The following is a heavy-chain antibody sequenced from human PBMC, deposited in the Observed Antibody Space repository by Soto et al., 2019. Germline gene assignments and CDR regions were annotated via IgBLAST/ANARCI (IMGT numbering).Heavy chain of an antibody. Sequence: QVQLVESGGGVVQPGRSLRLSCAASGFTFSSYGMHWVRQAPGKGLEWVAVISYDGSSKYYADSVKGRFTISRDNSKNTRYLQMNSLRAEDTAVYYCAKDLLGPGRAYGMDVWGEGTTVTVSS. CDR3: AKDLLGPGRAYGMDV. CDR1: GFTFSSYG. J-gene: IGHJ6*04. V-gene: IGHV3-30*18. D-gene: IGHD7-27*01. CDR2: ISYDGSSK.